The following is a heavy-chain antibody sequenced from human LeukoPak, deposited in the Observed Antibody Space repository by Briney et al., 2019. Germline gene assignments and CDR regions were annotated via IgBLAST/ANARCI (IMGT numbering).Heavy chain of an antibody. V-gene: IGHV3-7*01. D-gene: IGHD1-26*01. Sequence: GGSLRLSCAASGYTFRSYWMTWVRQAPGKGREWVANIKQDGSEKHYVDSVKGRFTISRDNAKNSLYLQMNSLRVEDTAVYYCAKPADSGRYRDFDYWGQGTLVTVSS. CDR2: IKQDGSEK. CDR1: GYTFRSYW. CDR3: AKPADSGRYRDFDY. J-gene: IGHJ4*02.